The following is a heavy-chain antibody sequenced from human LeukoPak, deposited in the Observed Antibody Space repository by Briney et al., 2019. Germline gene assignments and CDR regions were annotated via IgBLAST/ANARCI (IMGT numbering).Heavy chain of an antibody. CDR3: AREAVTTPSFDY. CDR1: GLTLRSYG. CDR2: IWYDGSNK. D-gene: IGHD4-17*01. V-gene: IGHV3-33*01. J-gene: IGHJ4*02. Sequence: GGSLRLSCAAYGLTLRSYGMHWVRQAPGKGLEWVAVIWYDGSNKYYADSVKGRFTISRDNSKNTLYLQMNSLRAEDTAVYSCAREAVTTPSFDYWGQGTLVTVSS.